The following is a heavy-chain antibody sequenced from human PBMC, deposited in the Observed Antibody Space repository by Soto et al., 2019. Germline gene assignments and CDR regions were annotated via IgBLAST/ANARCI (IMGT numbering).Heavy chain of an antibody. CDR2: ISATSDSV. D-gene: IGHD6-13*01. CDR1: GFTFSDYY. V-gene: IGHV3-11*06. CDR3: ARVAVLTAAGTTDY. Sequence: GGSLRLSCAASGFTFSDYYLSWIRQVPGKWLEWVAYISATSDSVPYADSVKGRFTISRDNAKNSLYLQMNSLRAEDTAVYYCARVAVLTAAGTTDYWGQGXLVTVYS. J-gene: IGHJ4*02.